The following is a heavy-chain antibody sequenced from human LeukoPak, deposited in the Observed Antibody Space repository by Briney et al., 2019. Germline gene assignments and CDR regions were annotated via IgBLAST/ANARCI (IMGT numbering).Heavy chain of an antibody. D-gene: IGHD3-22*01. CDR3: ARERFHYDV. Sequence: AQSLRLASELYTLTLSSSWTQWVRQPATKWLVWVARTTSDGTDIKYADSVKGRFTLSRANVKNTLYLQMNSLRVEDTALYYCARERFHYDVWGQGTLVTVSS. CDR1: TLTLSSSW. J-gene: IGHJ4*02. CDR2: TTSDGTDI. V-gene: IGHV3-74*01.